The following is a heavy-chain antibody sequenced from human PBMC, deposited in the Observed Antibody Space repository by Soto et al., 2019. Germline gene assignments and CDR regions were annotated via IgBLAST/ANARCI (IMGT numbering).Heavy chain of an antibody. CDR3: ARRLQWQLRQLDP. V-gene: IGHV3-11*01. J-gene: IGHJ5*02. CDR2: INTLSTAI. Sequence: GGSLRLSCEGSGFTFNDYYMTWIRQAPGKGLEWVAYINTLSTAIYYADSVKGRFTISRDNAKNSLYLQMNGLRAEDTATYYCARRLQWQLRQLDPWGRGTLVTVS. D-gene: IGHD6-19*01. CDR1: GFTFNDYY.